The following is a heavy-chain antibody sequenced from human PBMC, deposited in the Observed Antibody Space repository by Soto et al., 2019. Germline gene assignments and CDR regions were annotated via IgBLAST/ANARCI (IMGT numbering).Heavy chain of an antibody. CDR1: GGSISSTGYF. CDR3: AREAGSGDYFDY. J-gene: IGHJ4*02. CDR2: IFYSGST. V-gene: IGHV4-31*03. D-gene: IGHD1-26*01. Sequence: QVQLQESGPGLVKPSQTLSLTCTVSGGSISSTGYFWTWIRQHSGKGLEWIGYIFYSGSTFHNPSLKSRVTKSVDTSKNQFSLELSSVTAADTAVYYCAREAGSGDYFDYWGQGTLVTVSS.